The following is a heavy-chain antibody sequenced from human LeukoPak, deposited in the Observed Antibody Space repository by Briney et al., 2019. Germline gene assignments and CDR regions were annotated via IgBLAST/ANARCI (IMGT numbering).Heavy chain of an antibody. Sequence: GRSLRLSCAASGFTFSSYGMHWVRQAPGKGLEWGAVISYDGPNRYYADSVKGRFTISRDDSKDTLHLQMSSLRAEDTAVYYCAKEKLPSGYSFLTDYWGQGTLVTVSS. CDR2: ISYDGPNR. CDR3: AKEKLPSGYSFLTDY. CDR1: GFTFSSYG. J-gene: IGHJ4*02. D-gene: IGHD5-18*01. V-gene: IGHV3-30*18.